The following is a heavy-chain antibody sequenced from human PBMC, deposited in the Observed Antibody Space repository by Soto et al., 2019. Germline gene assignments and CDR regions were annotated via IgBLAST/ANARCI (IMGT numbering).Heavy chain of an antibody. V-gene: IGHV1-8*01. D-gene: IGHD2-15*01. CDR1: GYTFTSYD. J-gene: IGHJ4*02. CDR2: MNPNSGNT. Sequence: ASVKVSCKASGYTFTSYDISWVRQATGQGLEWMGWMNPNSGNTGYAQKFQGRVTMTRNTSISTAYMELSSLRSEDTAVYYCARATGSCSGGSCPYYFDYWGQGTPVTVSS. CDR3: ARATGSCSGGSCPYYFDY.